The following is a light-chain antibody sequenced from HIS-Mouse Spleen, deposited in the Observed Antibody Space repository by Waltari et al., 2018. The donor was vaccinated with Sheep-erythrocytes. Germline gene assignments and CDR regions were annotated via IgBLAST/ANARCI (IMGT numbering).Light chain of an antibody. J-gene: IGKJ2*01. CDR2: DAS. V-gene: IGKV3-11*01. Sequence: EIVLTQSPATLSLSPGERATLPCRASQSVSSYLAWYQQKPGQAPRLLIYDASNRATGIPARFSVSGSGTDFTLTISSLEPEDFAVYYCQQRSNWYTFGQGTKLEIK. CDR1: QSVSSY. CDR3: QQRSNWYT.